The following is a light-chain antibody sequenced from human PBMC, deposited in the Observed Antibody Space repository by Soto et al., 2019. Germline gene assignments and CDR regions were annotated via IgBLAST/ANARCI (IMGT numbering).Light chain of an antibody. V-gene: IGLV1-40*01. CDR3: ESCDSSLSAVI. CDR1: SSNVGARNA. Sequence: QSVVTQPHSVSGAPGQRVTISCTGSSSNVGARNAVHWYQQLGGGAPTLLIFGGDHRPSGVPERFSGSKSGTAASLAITGLQAEDEGLYYCESCDSSLSAVIFGGGTQLTVL. CDR2: GGD. J-gene: IGLJ2*01.